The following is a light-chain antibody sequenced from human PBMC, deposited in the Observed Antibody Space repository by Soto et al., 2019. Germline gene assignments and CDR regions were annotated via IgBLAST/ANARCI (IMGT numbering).Light chain of an antibody. V-gene: IGKV3-20*01. CDR3: QQYGTSPRT. CDR2: GSS. Sequence: IVLTQSPGTLSLSPGERATLSCRASQSVSSIYLAWYQQKPGQAPRLLIHGSSSRATGIPDRFSGSGSGTDFTLTISRLEPEDFAVYYCQQYGTSPRTFGQGTKVEIK. J-gene: IGKJ1*01. CDR1: QSVSSIY.